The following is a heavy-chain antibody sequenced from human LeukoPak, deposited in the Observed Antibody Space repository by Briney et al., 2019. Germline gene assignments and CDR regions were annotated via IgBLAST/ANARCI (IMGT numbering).Heavy chain of an antibody. V-gene: IGHV3-11*05. J-gene: IGHJ5*02. CDR3: ARDNVAGIVSGVFDP. D-gene: IGHD6-19*01. CDR2: PSFRIINK. CDR1: GFTYRDHY. Sequence: GGSLRYSCAAPGFTYRDHYMRWMRQALGMLLDWQTYPSFRIINKYYADSVKGRLTISRDNTKNSLYLQMNSLRAEDTAVYYCARDNVAGIVSGVFDPWGQGTLVTVSS.